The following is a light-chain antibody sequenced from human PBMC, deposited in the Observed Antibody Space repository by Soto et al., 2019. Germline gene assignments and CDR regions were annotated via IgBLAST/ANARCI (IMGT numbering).Light chain of an antibody. V-gene: IGKV1-5*03. Sequence: DIQMTQFPSTLSASIGDRVTITCRASQTVSSWLAWYQQKPGKAPKLLIYKASTLETGVPSRFSGSGSGTDCTLTISSLKPDNFATYYCQQYHRYSPYTFGQGTRLEIK. CDR1: QTVSSW. J-gene: IGKJ2*01. CDR2: KAS. CDR3: QQYHRYSPYT.